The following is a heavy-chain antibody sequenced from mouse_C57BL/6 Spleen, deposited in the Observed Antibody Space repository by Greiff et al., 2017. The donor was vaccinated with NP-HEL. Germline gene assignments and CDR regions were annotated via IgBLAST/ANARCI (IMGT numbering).Heavy chain of an antibody. J-gene: IGHJ1*03. CDR3: ARRAAYYSNYEGYFDV. Sequence: VQLQQSGPELVKPGASVKISCKASGYTFTDYYMNWVKQSHGKSLEWIGDINPNNGGTSYNQKFKGKATLTVDKSSSTAYMQLSSLTSEDSAVYYCARRAAYYSNYEGYFDVWGTGTTVTVSS. D-gene: IGHD2-5*01. CDR2: INPNNGGT. V-gene: IGHV1-26*01. CDR1: GYTFTDYY.